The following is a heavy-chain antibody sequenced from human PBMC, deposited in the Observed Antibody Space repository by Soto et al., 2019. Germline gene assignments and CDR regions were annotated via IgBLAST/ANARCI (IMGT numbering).Heavy chain of an antibody. J-gene: IGHJ3*02. V-gene: IGHV3-30*18. CDR2: ISYDGSNK. CDR3: AKDLGYYDSSGYYSVAYAFDI. Sequence: PGGSLRLSCAASGFTFSSYGMHWVRQAPGKGLEWVAVISYDGSNKYYADSVKGRFTISRDNSKNTLYLQMNSLRAEDTAVYYCAKDLGYYDSSGYYSVAYAFDIWGQGTMVTVSS. D-gene: IGHD3-22*01. CDR1: GFTFSSYG.